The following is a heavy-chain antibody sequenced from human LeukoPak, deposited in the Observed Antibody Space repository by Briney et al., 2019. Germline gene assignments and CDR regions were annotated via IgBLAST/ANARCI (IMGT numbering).Heavy chain of an antibody. V-gene: IGHV1-69*10. CDR1: GGTFSSYA. CDR3: ARDDKYYYDSSGFEGWFDR. CDR2: IFPILGTA. J-gene: IGHJ5*02. Sequence: SVKVSCKDSGGTFSSYAISWVRQAPGQGVEWMGGIFPILGTANYAQKFQGTVTITADKSTSTAYMELSSLRSEDTAVYYCARDDKYYYDSSGFEGWFDRWGQAALVGVCS. D-gene: IGHD3-22*01.